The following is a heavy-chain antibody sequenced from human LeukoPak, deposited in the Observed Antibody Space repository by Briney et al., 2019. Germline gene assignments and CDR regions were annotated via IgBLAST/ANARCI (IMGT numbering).Heavy chain of an antibody. J-gene: IGHJ6*02. D-gene: IGHD1-26*01. V-gene: IGHV3-11*01. CDR3: ARDRVVRATTYYYYGMDV. CDR2: ISSSGSTI. CDR1: GFTFSDYY. Sequence: KPGGSLRLSCAASGFTFSDYYMSWIRQAPGKGLEWVSCISSSGSTIYYADSVKGRFTISRDNAKNSLYLQMNSLRAEDTAVYYCARDRVVRATTYYYYGMDVWGQGTTVTVSS.